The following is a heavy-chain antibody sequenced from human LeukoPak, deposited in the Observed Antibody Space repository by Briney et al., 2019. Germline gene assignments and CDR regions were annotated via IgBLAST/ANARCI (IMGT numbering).Heavy chain of an antibody. CDR1: GGSISSSSYY. J-gene: IGHJ6*03. CDR3: ARRNRVGATWNGHYYYMDV. D-gene: IGHD1-26*01. Sequence: SETLSLTCTVSGGSISSSSYYWGWIRQPPGKGLEWIGSIYYSGSTYYNPSLKSRVTISVDTSKNQFSLKLSSVTAADTAVYYCARRNRVGATWNGHYYYMDVWGKGTTVTVSS. CDR2: IYYSGST. V-gene: IGHV4-39*07.